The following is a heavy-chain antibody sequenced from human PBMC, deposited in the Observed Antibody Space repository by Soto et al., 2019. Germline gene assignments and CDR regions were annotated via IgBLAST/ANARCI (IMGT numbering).Heavy chain of an antibody. CDR3: ARVDEGYGMDV. V-gene: IGHV3-13*01. Sequence: GGSLRLSCAASGFTFSSYDMHWVRQATGKGLEWVSAIGTAGDTYYPGSVKGRFTISRENAKNSLYLQMNSLRAEDTAVYYCARVDEGYGMDVWGQGTTVTVSS. CDR2: IGTAGDT. J-gene: IGHJ6*02. CDR1: GFTFSSYD.